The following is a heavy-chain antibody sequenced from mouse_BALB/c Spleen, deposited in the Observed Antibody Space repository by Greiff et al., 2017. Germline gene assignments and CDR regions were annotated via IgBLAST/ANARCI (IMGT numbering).Heavy chain of an antibody. CDR2: ISYSGST. CDR3: ARNRGPHYYAMDY. V-gene: IGHV3-2*02. CDR1: GYSITSDYA. Sequence: EVKLMESGPGLVKPSQSLSLTCTVTGYSITSDYAWNWIRQFPGNKLEWMGYISYSGSTSYNPSLKSRISITRDTSKNQFFLQLNSVTTEDTATYYCARNRGPHYYAMDYWGQGTSVTVSS. D-gene: IGHD2-14*01. J-gene: IGHJ4*01.